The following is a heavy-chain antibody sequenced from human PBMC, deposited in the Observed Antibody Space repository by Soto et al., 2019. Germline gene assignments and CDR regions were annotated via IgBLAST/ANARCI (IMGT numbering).Heavy chain of an antibody. CDR2: IFYDGSA. V-gene: IGHV4-59*01. CDR3: AKVGRIATAGTWFDP. D-gene: IGHD6-13*01. J-gene: IGHJ5*02. Sequence: LSLTCTVSAGSISGYYWSWIRQPPGKELELIAYIFYDGSAYYNPSLKSRVTISVDTSKNQFSLKLTSVTAADTAVYYCAKVGRIATAGTWFDPWGQGMLVTVSS. CDR1: AGSISGYY.